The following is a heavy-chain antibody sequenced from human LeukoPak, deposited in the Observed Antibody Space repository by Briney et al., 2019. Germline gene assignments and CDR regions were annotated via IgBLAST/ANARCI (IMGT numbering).Heavy chain of an antibody. CDR1: GGSVSSTNYY. V-gene: IGHV4-39*02. J-gene: IGHJ4*02. D-gene: IGHD3-3*01. CDR3: ARDQGHYDFWSGYFDY. Sequence: PSETLSLTCTVSGGSVSSTNYYWGWIRQPPGKGLEWIGTIYYSGSIYYNPSLKSRVTISVDTSKNHFSLKLSSVTAADTAVYYCARDQGHYDFWSGYFDYWGQGTLVTVSS. CDR2: IYYSGSI.